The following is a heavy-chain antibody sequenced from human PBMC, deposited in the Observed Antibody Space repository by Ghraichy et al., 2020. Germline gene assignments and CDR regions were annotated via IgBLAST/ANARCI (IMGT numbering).Heavy chain of an antibody. V-gene: IGHV4-39*01. J-gene: IGHJ6*03. CDR2: IYYSGRT. D-gene: IGHD1-14*01. Sequence: SQTLSLTCTVSVGSICSSRYYWGWIRQPPGKGLELIVSIYYSGRTYYNPSLKSRVTISVATSKNQSSLKLISLTAADTSVYYCAIHHRALGARDYYYYMDVWCKGTTVDFSS. CDR1: VGSICSSRYY. CDR3: AIHHRALGARDYYYYMDV.